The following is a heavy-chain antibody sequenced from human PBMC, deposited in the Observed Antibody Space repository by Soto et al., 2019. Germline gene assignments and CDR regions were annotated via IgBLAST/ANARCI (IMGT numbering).Heavy chain of an antibody. J-gene: IGHJ6*02. V-gene: IGHV4-59*01. Sequence: PSETLSLTCTVSGCSISSYYWSWIRQPPGKGLEWIGYIYYSGSTNYNPSLKSRVTISVDTSKNQFSLKLSSVTAADTAVYYCARDDRMVRGVLYYYYGMDVWGQGTTVTVSS. CDR2: IYYSGST. CDR1: GCSISSYY. D-gene: IGHD3-10*01. CDR3: ARDDRMVRGVLYYYYGMDV.